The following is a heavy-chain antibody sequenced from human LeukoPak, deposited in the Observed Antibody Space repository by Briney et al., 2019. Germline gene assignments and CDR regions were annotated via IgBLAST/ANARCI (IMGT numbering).Heavy chain of an antibody. CDR2: IISSSSYI. D-gene: IGHD2-15*01. Sequence: GGSLRLSCAASGFIFSSYWMHSVRQAPGKGLVWVSSIISSSSYIYYADSVKGRFTISRDNAKNSLYLQMNSLRAEDTAVYYCAREPQYCSGGSCYSFDYWGQGTLVTVSS. J-gene: IGHJ4*02. V-gene: IGHV3-21*01. CDR3: AREPQYCSGGSCYSFDY. CDR1: GFIFSSYW.